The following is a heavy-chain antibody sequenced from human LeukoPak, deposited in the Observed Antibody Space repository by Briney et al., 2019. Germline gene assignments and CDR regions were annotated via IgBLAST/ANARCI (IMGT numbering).Heavy chain of an antibody. CDR3: AKGYCSSTSCYGDY. D-gene: IGHD2-2*01. J-gene: IGHJ4*02. CDR1: GFTFDDYT. V-gene: IGHV3-9*03. CDR2: ISWNSGSI. Sequence: GGSLRLSCAASGFTFDDYTMHWVRQAPGKGLEWVSGISWNSGSIGYADSVKGRFTISRDNAKNSLYLQMNSLRAEGMALYYCAKGYCSSTSCYGDYWGQGTLVTVSS.